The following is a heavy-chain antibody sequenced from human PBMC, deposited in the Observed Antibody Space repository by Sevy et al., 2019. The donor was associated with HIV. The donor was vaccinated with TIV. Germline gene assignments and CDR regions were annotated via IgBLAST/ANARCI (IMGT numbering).Heavy chain of an antibody. CDR3: TTSQYCSSTSCYSAIYYYYYGMDV. J-gene: IGHJ6*02. D-gene: IGHD2-2*01. CDR1: GFTFSNAW. V-gene: IGHV3-15*01. CDR2: IKSKTDGGTT. Sequence: GGSLRLSCAASGFTFSNAWMSWVRQAPGKGLEWVGRIKSKTDGGTTDYAAPVKGRFTISRDDSKNTLYLQMKSLKTEETAAYYCTTSQYCSSTSCYSAIYYYYYGMDVWGQGTTVTVSS.